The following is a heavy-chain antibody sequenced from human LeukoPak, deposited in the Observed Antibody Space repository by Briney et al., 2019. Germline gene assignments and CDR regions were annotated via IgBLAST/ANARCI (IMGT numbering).Heavy chain of an antibody. CDR3: ATLQSSGYDYSDY. V-gene: IGHV4-59*08. D-gene: IGHD3-22*01. J-gene: IGHJ4*02. Sequence: RTSETLSLTCAVSGGSISSYYWSWIRQPPGKGLEWIGYIYYSGYTDYNPSLKSRVTMSVDTSKNQFSLKLSSVTAADTAVYYCATLQSSGYDYSDYWGQGTQVTVSS. CDR1: GGSISSYY. CDR2: IYYSGYT.